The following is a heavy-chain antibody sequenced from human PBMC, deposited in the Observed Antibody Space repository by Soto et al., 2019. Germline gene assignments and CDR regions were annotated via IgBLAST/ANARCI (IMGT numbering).Heavy chain of an antibody. Sequence: SDTLSLTCTVSGGSISSGGYYCSWIRQHPGKGLEWIGYIYYSGSTYYNPSVKSRVTISVDTSKTQFSLKLGSVTCPLPGVDSRAVVSALPPAGSFSAEYYMDVRGKGPTXTVSS. CDR2: IYYSGST. CDR3: AVVSALPPAGSFSAEYYMDV. V-gene: IGHV4-31*03. J-gene: IGHJ6*03. D-gene: IGHD6-6*01. CDR1: GGSISSGGYY.